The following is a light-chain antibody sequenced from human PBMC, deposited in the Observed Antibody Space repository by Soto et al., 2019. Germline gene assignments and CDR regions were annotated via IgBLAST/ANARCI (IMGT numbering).Light chain of an antibody. J-gene: IGKJ1*01. CDR2: WAS. V-gene: IGKV4-1*01. CDR3: QQYYSSPTWT. CDR1: QNILYSSNNKNY. Sequence: DIVMTQSPDSLAVSLCDRSTINCKSSQNILYSSNNKNYLAWYQQKPGQPPKLLIYWASIRESGVPDRFSGSGSETDFTLTISGLQAEDVAVYYCQQYYSSPTWTFGQGGKADIK.